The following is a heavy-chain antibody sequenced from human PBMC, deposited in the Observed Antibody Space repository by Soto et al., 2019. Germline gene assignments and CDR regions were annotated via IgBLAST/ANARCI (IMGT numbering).Heavy chain of an antibody. D-gene: IGHD6-13*01. V-gene: IGHV3-33*01. Sequence: QVQLVESGGGVFQPGRSLRLSCAASGFTFSSYGMHWVRQAPGKGLEWVAVIWYDGSNKYYADSGKGRFTISRDNSKNRLYLQMNTLRAEVTAVYDCARDQLYSSSWSDYWGRGRLVTVSS. J-gene: IGHJ4*02. CDR2: IWYDGSNK. CDR1: GFTFSSYG. CDR3: ARDQLYSSSWSDY.